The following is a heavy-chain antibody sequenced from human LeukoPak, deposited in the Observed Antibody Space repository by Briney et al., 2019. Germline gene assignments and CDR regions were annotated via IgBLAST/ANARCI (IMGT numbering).Heavy chain of an antibody. CDR2: ISAYNANT. CDR1: GYTFINYA. CDR3: ARLDEYSSSSRYYGMDV. V-gene: IGHV1-18*01. D-gene: IGHD6-6*01. Sequence: ASVKVSCKASGYTFINYAISWVRQAPGQGLEWMGWISAYNANTHYAQKFQGRVTITADESTSTAYMELSSLRSEDTAVYYCARLDEYSSSSRYYGMDVWGQGTTVTVSS. J-gene: IGHJ6*02.